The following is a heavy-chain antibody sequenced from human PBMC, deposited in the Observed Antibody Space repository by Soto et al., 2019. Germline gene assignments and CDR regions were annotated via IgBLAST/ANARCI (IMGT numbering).Heavy chain of an antibody. V-gene: IGHV4-30-2*01. Sequence: QLQLQESGSALVQPSQTLSLTCTASGGSISTSGYSCTWIRQPPVGGLEWLGSIYQTGRTYVIPSLKSRVTMLLVKSKDQFSLNLASVSAADTALYYCAREMTIFGVAPGGGVDVWGQGPTVTVSS. D-gene: IGHD3-3*01. CDR1: GGSISTSGYS. CDR3: AREMTIFGVAPGGGVDV. J-gene: IGHJ6*02. CDR2: IYQTGRT.